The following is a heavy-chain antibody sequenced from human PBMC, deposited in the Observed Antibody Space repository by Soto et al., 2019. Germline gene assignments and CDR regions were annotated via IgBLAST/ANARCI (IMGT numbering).Heavy chain of an antibody. J-gene: IGHJ4*02. CDR2: ISYDGSNK. CDR1: GFTFSSYG. V-gene: IGHV3-30*18. Sequence: GGSLRLSCAASGFTFSSYGMHWVRQAPGKGLEWVAVISYDGSNKYYADSVKGRFTISRDNSKNTLYLQMNSLRAEDTAVYYCAKDTLRTRIAAAGYFDYWGQGTLVTVSS. CDR3: AKDTLRTRIAAAGYFDY. D-gene: IGHD6-13*01.